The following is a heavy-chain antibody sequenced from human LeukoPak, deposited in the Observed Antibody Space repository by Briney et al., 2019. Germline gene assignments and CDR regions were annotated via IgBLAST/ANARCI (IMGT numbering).Heavy chain of an antibody. J-gene: IGHJ4*01. CDR2: ISAYTGNT. Sequence: ASVKVSCKASGYTFSSYDISWVRQAPGQGLEWMGCISAYTGNTSYAQKHQGRVTMTTDTSTSTANMDLRSLRSDATAVYYCARDHPHDKGYSGYSYFASWDQGTLVTVSS. CDR3: ARDHPHDKGYSGYSYFAS. D-gene: IGHD5-12*01. CDR1: GYTFSSYD. V-gene: IGHV1-18*01.